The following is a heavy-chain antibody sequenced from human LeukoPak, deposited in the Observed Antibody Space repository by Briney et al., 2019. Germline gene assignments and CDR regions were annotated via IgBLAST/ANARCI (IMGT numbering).Heavy chain of an antibody. CDR1: GASISSYY. CDR2: MYYSGST. D-gene: IGHD4-23*01. Sequence: SETLSLTCTVSGASISSYYWSWLRQPPGKGLEWIAFMYYSGSTNYNPSLKSRVTISLDTSKNQFSLKLSSVTAADTAVYYCARRSISGNSWDYFDYWAREPWSPSPQ. J-gene: IGHJ4*02. CDR3: ARRSISGNSWDYFDY. V-gene: IGHV4-59*08.